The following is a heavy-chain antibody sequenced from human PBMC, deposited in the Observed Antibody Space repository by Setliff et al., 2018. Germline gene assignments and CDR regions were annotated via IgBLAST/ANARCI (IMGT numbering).Heavy chain of an antibody. CDR2: IKSIASGGPA. J-gene: IGHJ4*02. Sequence: KTGGSLRLSCAASGFAFSQAWMTWVRQAPGKGLELVGRIKSIASGGPADYAAPVKDRFTISRDDSKNMIYLQMNSLKTEDTAVYYCAKRDAVAGAVAYWGRGTLVTVSS. D-gene: IGHD6-19*01. CDR3: AKRDAVAGAVAY. V-gene: IGHV3-15*01. CDR1: GFAFSQAW.